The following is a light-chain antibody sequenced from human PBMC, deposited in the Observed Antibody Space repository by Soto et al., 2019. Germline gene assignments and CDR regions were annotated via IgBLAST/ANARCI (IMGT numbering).Light chain of an antibody. Sequence: EIVLTQSPATLSLSPGERATLSCRASQSVSSYLAWYQQKPGQAPRLLIYDASIRAYGIPGRFSGSGSGTDFTLAISSLEPGDFAVYYCQQRSDGLTFGGGTKVEIK. CDR1: QSVSSY. CDR3: QQRSDGLT. V-gene: IGKV3-11*01. CDR2: DAS. J-gene: IGKJ4*01.